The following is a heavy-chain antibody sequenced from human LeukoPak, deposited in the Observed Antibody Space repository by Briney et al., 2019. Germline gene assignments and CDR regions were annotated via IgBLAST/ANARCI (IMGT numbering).Heavy chain of an antibody. Sequence: GGSLRLSCAASGFTFDDYGMSWVRQAPGKGLEWVSGINWNGGSTGYADSVKGRFTISRDNAKNSLYLQMNSLRAEDTAVYYCVKDFIAVAGASGVFDYWGQGTLVTVSS. V-gene: IGHV3-20*04. CDR3: VKDFIAVAGASGVFDY. CDR1: GFTFDDYG. J-gene: IGHJ4*02. D-gene: IGHD6-19*01. CDR2: INWNGGST.